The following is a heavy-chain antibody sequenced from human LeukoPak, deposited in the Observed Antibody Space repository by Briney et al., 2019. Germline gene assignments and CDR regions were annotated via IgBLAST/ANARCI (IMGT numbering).Heavy chain of an antibody. CDR3: AKGSGLTGTFFDY. J-gene: IGHJ4*02. CDR1: GFTFSSYA. V-gene: IGHV3-23*01. CDR2: ISGSGGST. Sequence: GGSLRLACAASGFTFSSYAMSWVRQAPGRGLEWVSTISGSGGSTYYADSVKGRFTISRDNSKNTLYLQMNSLRAEDTAVYYCAKGSGLTGTFFDYWGQGTLVTVSS. D-gene: IGHD7-27*01.